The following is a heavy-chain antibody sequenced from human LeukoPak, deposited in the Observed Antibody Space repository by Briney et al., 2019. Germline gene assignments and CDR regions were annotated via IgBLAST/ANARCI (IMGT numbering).Heavy chain of an antibody. Sequence: GGSLRLSCAASGFTFRSYAMSWVRQAPGKGLEWVSAISGSGGSTYYADSVKGRFTISRDNSKNTLYLQMNSLRAEDTAVYYCAKLRYYYDSSGYSDYWGQGTLVTVSS. V-gene: IGHV3-23*01. CDR2: ISGSGGST. D-gene: IGHD3-22*01. CDR1: GFTFRSYA. J-gene: IGHJ4*02. CDR3: AKLRYYYDSSGYSDY.